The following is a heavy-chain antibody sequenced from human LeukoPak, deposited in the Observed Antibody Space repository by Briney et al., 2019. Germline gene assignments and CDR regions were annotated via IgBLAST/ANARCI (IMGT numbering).Heavy chain of an antibody. D-gene: IGHD5-12*01. CDR2: ISWNSGSI. V-gene: IGHV3-9*01. CDR1: GFTFDDYA. Sequence: GGSLRLSCAASGFTFDDYAMHWVRQAPGKGLEWVSDISWNSGSIGYADSVKGRFTISRDNAKNSLCLQMNSLRAEDTALYYCAKVHSGYDFNWYFDLWGRGTLVTVSS. CDR3: AKVHSGYDFNWYFDL. J-gene: IGHJ2*01.